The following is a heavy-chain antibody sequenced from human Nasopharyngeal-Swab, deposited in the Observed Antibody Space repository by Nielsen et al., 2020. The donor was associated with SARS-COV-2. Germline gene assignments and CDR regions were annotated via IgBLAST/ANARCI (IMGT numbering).Heavy chain of an antibody. CDR1: GFTFSSYA. J-gene: IGHJ3*02. Sequence: GESLKISCAASGFTFSSYAMSWIRQAPGKGLEWVSYISSSGSTIYYADSVKGRFTISRDNAKNSLYLQMNSLRAEDTAVYYCARDWIAQAFDIWGQGTMVTVSS. CDR3: ARDWIAQAFDI. CDR2: ISSSGSTI. D-gene: IGHD2-2*03. V-gene: IGHV3-11*04.